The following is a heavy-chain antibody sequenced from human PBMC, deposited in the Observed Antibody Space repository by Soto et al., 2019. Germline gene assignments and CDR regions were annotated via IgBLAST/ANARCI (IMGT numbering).Heavy chain of an antibody. CDR3: AKVPLPAMEYYYMDV. D-gene: IGHD5-18*01. V-gene: IGHV3-23*01. J-gene: IGHJ6*03. CDR1: GFTFSSYA. Sequence: PGGSLRLSCAASGFTFSSYAMSWVRQAPGKGLEWVSAISGSGGSTYYADSVKGRFTISRDNSENTLYLQMNSLRAEDTAVYYCAKVPLPAMEYYYMDVWGKGTTVTVSS. CDR2: ISGSGGST.